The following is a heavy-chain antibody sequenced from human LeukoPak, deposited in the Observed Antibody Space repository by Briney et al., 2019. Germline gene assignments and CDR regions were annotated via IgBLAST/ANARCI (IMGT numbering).Heavy chain of an antibody. J-gene: IGHJ4*02. CDR3: ARDSGYCSSTSCYSGGYDY. CDR2: ISSSSSYI. V-gene: IGHV3-21*01. CDR1: GFTFSSYS. D-gene: IGHD2-2*02. Sequence: GGSLRLSCAASGFTFSSYSMNWVRQAPGKGLEWVSSISSSSSYIYYADSVKGRFTISRDNAKNSLYLQMNSLRAEDTAVYYCARDSGYCSSTSCYSGGYDYWGQGTLVTVSS.